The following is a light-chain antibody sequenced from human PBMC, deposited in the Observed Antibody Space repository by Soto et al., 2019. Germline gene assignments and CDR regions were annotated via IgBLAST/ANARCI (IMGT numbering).Light chain of an antibody. V-gene: IGKV3-11*01. Sequence: EIVLTQSPATLSLSPGESATLSCRASQSVSSYLAWYQHKPDLAPRLLISDASNRATGIPARFSGSGSGTDFTLTISSLEPEDFAVYYCQQRSNWPPYTFGQGTKLEIK. CDR2: DAS. CDR1: QSVSSY. CDR3: QQRSNWPPYT. J-gene: IGKJ2*01.